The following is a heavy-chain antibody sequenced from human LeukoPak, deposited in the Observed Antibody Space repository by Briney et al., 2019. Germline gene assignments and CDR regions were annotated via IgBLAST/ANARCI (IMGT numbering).Heavy chain of an antibody. CDR2: FDSEDGER. J-gene: IGHJ4*02. D-gene: IGHD3-16*01. V-gene: IGHV1-24*01. CDR1: GDTVIELP. Sequence: ASVKVSCKVSGDTVIELPMHWVRQAPGRGLEWMGCFDSEDGERDYVQKFQGRVTMTEDRSTGSVYIELRSKKTDDTATYDCATGRDSGEDYAWGGYYPLNNWGQGTLVIVSS. CDR3: ATGRDSGEDYAWGGYYPLNN.